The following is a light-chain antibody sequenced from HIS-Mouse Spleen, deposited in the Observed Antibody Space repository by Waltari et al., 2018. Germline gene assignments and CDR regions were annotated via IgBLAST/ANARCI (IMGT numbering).Light chain of an antibody. V-gene: IGLV9-49*01. CDR2: VGTGGIVG. J-gene: IGLJ3*02. CDR1: SGYSNYK. CDR3: GADHGSGSNFVTV. Sequence: QPVLTQPPSASASLGASVTLTCTLSSGYSNYKVDGYQQRPGKGPRFVMRVGTGGIVGSKGDGIPDRFSVLGSGLNRYLTIKNIQEEDESDYHCGADHGSGSNFVTVFGGGTKLTVL.